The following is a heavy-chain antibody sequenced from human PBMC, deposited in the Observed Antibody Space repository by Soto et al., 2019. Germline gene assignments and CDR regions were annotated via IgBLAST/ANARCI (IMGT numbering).Heavy chain of an antibody. V-gene: IGHV3-30-3*01. CDR3: ARDTLAYCGGDCYSGMDV. D-gene: IGHD2-21*01. Sequence: GGSLRLSCAASGFTFSSYAMHWVRQAPGKGLEWVAVISYDGSNKCYADSVKGRFTISRDNSKNTLYLQMNSLRAEDTAVYYCARDTLAYCGGDCYSGMDVWGQGTTVTVSS. CDR1: GFTFSSYA. J-gene: IGHJ6*02. CDR2: ISYDGSNK.